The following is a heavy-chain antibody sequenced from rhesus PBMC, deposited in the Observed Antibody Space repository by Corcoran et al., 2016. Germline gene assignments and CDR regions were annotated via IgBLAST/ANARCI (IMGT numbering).Heavy chain of an antibody. CDR2: IGGSSGSN. CDR1: AYSISRGYA. D-gene: IGHD3-3*01. V-gene: IGHV4-127*01. CDR3: ARTVTIFGLVIMGYFDY. J-gene: IGHJ4*01. Sequence: QVQLQESGPGLVKPSEPLSLTCAVSAYSISRGYACLWTPQPPGGGLEWFGYIGGSSGSNNYNPSLKSRVTISKDTSKNQFSLKLSSVTAADTAVYYCARTVTIFGLVIMGYFDYWGQGVLVTVSS.